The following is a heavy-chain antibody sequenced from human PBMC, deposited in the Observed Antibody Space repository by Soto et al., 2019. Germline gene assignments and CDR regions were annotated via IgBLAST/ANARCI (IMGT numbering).Heavy chain of an antibody. CDR2: IWYDGSNK. J-gene: IGHJ6*02. D-gene: IGHD5-12*01. V-gene: IGHV3-33*01. CDR3: ARERGYSGYDHYYYYGMDV. Sequence: GGSLRLSCVASGFTFSSYGMHWVRQAPGKGLEWVAVIWYDGSNKYYADSVKGRFTISRDNSKNTLYLQMNSLRAEDTAVYYCARERGYSGYDHYYYYGMDVWGQGTTVTVSS. CDR1: GFTFSSYG.